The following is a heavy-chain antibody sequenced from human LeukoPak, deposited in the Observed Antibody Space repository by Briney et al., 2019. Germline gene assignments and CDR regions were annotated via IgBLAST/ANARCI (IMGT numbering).Heavy chain of an antibody. CDR2: ISAYNGNT. Sequence: GASVNVSYKPSVYTFTNYGISWVRQAPGQGLEWMGWISAYNGNTNYAQKLQGRVTMTTDTSTSTAYMELRSLRSDDTAVYYCARVAYDSSGSYFDYWGQGTLVTVSS. V-gene: IGHV1-18*01. CDR3: ARVAYDSSGSYFDY. D-gene: IGHD3-22*01. J-gene: IGHJ4*02. CDR1: VYTFTNYG.